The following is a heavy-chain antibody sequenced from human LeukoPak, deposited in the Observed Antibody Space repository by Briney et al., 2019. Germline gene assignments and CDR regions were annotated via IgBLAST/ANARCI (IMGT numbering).Heavy chain of an antibody. J-gene: IGHJ6*02. Sequence: PGGSLRLSCAASGFTFSDYYMSWIRQAPGKGLEWVSYISSSGSTIYYADSVKGRFTISRDNAKNSLYLQMNSLRAEDTAVYYCAGDLPDGVVISRPYYYYYGMDVWGQGTTVTVSS. CDR2: ISSSGSTI. D-gene: IGHD3-3*01. CDR3: AGDLPDGVVISRPYYYYYGMDV. CDR1: GFTFSDYY. V-gene: IGHV3-11*01.